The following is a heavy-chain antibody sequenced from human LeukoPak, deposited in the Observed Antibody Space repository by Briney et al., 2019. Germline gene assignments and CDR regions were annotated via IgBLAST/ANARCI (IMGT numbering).Heavy chain of an antibody. Sequence: PSETLSLTCAVYGGSFSGYYWSWIRQPPGKGLEWIGEINHSGSTNYNPSLKSRVTISVDTSKNQFSLKLSSVTAADTAVYYCARFTLLAAFDYWGQGTLDTVSS. V-gene: IGHV4-34*01. J-gene: IGHJ4*02. CDR2: INHSGST. D-gene: IGHD2-15*01. CDR1: GGSFSGYY. CDR3: ARFTLLAAFDY.